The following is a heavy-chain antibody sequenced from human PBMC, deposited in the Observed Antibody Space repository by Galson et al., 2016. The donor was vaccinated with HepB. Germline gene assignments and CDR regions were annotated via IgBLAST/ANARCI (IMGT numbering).Heavy chain of an antibody. Sequence: SETLSLTCTVSGGSISSSSYYWGWIRQPPGKGLEWIGSIYYTGSPYYNPSLTSRVTISVDTSKKQFSLKVTSVTAADTAVYYCARLHTPGIAPEWGQGTLVTVSS. CDR2: IYYTGSP. D-gene: IGHD6-13*01. V-gene: IGHV4-39*01. J-gene: IGHJ4*02. CDR3: ARLHTPGIAPE. CDR1: GGSISSSSYY.